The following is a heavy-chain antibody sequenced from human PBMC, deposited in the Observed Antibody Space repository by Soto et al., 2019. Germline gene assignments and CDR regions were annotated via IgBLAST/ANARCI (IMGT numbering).Heavy chain of an antibody. CDR3: AREETAWPLAYGLDV. CDR1: GFTFSSYS. CDR2: ITRNSDI. V-gene: IGHV3-21*01. D-gene: IGHD2-21*02. Sequence: VGSLRLSCAASGFTFSSYSMHWARQAPGKGLEWVSAITRNSDIYYADSVKGRFTISRDNAQNSVSLQMDSLRAEDTAVYYCAREETAWPLAYGLDVWGQGTTVTVSS. J-gene: IGHJ6*02.